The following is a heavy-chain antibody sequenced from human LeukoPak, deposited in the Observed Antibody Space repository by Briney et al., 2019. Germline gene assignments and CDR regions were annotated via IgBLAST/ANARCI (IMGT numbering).Heavy chain of an antibody. CDR1: GFTFDDYA. CDR2: TSWNSGSI. D-gene: IGHD3-10*01. CDR3: AKAPYYYGSGSSLPMYYFDY. Sequence: GGSLRLSCAASGFTFDDYAMHWVRQAPGKGLEWVSGTSWNSGSIGYADSVKGRFTISRDNAKNSLYLQMNSLRAEDTALYYCAKAPYYYGSGSSLPMYYFDYWGQGTLVTVSS. V-gene: IGHV3-9*01. J-gene: IGHJ4*02.